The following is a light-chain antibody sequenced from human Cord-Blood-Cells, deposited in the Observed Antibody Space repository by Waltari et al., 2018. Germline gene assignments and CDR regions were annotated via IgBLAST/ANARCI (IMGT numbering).Light chain of an antibody. V-gene: IGLV4-69*01. CDR2: LNSDGSH. CDR1: SGHSSYA. CDR3: QTWGTGIRV. Sequence: QLVLTQSPSASASLGASVKLTCTLSSGHSSYAIAWHQQRPEKGPRYLMKLNSDGSHSKGDGIPERFSGSRSGAGRYLTISSLQSEDEADYYWQTWGTGIRVFGGGTKLTVL. J-gene: IGLJ3*02.